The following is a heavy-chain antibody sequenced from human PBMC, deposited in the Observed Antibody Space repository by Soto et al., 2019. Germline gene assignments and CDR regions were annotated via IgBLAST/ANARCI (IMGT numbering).Heavy chain of an antibody. CDR1: GFTFTSSA. Sequence: SVKVSCKASGFTFTSSAVQWVRQARGQRLEWIGWIVVGSGNTNYAQKFQERVTITRDMSTSTAYMELSSLRSEDTAVYYCARGRGAAAGPYAFDIWGQGTMVTVSS. V-gene: IGHV1-58*01. J-gene: IGHJ3*02. CDR2: IVVGSGNT. CDR3: ARGRGAAAGPYAFDI. D-gene: IGHD6-13*01.